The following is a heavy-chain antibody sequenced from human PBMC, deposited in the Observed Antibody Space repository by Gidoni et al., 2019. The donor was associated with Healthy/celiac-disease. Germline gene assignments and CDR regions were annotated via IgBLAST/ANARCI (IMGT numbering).Heavy chain of an antibody. V-gene: IGHV3-30*03. CDR2: ISYDGSNK. D-gene: IGHD6-13*01. CDR3: GSTPLAPDSSSWYDYYYYMDV. J-gene: IGHJ6*03. CDR1: GFTFSSYG. Sequence: QVQLVESGGGVVQPGRSLRLSCAASGFTFSSYGMHWVRQAPGKGLEWVAVISYDGSNKYYADSVKGRFTISRDNSKNTLYLQMNSLRAEDTAVYYCGSTPLAPDSSSWYDYYYYMDVWGKGTTVTVSS.